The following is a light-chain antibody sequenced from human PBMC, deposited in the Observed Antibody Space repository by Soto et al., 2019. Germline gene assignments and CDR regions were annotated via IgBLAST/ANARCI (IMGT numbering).Light chain of an antibody. CDR3: QHYCNSPPMYT. V-gene: IGKV3-20*01. Sequence: EIVLTQSPGTLSLSPGERATLSCRASQSVSSSYLLWYQQKPGQAPRLLIYGASNRATGTPDRFSVSWSGTDITRTISRLEPEDFAVYYCQHYCNSPPMYTIGQGSKPEIK. CDR2: GAS. CDR1: QSVSSSY. J-gene: IGKJ2*01.